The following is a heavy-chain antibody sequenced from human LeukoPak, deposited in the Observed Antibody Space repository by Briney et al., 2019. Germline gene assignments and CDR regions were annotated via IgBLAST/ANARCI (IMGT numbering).Heavy chain of an antibody. D-gene: IGHD6-19*01. J-gene: IGHJ4*02. CDR1: GYSFTCYW. V-gene: IGHV5-51*01. CDR2: IYPGDSDT. Sequence: GESLKISCKGSGYSFTCYWIGWVRQMPGKGLEWMGIIYPGDSDTRYSPSFQGQVTISADKSISTAYLQWSSLKASDTAMYYCARHPAWYSSGWAPDYWGQGTLVTVSS. CDR3: ARHPAWYSSGWAPDY.